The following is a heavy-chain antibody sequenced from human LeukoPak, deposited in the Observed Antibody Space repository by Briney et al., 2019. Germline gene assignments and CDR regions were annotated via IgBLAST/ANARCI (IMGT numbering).Heavy chain of an antibody. V-gene: IGHV3-11*04. CDR2: ISSSGSTI. J-gene: IGHJ4*02. Sequence: PGGSLRLSCAASGFSFSDYYMSWIRQAPGKGLERVSYISSSGSTIHYADSVKGRFTISRDNAKNSLYLQMNSLRAENTAVYYCARDVSGSYFMGTLYYFDHWGQGTLVTVSS. D-gene: IGHD1-26*01. CDR1: GFSFSDYY. CDR3: ARDVSGSYFMGTLYYFDH.